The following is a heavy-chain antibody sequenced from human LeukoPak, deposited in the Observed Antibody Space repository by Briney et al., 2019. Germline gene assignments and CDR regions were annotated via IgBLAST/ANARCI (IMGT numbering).Heavy chain of an antibody. CDR1: GGSFSGYY. D-gene: IGHD2-15*01. J-gene: IGHJ5*02. V-gene: IGHV4-34*01. Sequence: PSETLSLTCAVYGGSFSGYYWSWIRQPPGKGLEWIGEINHSGSTNYNPSLNSRVTISVDTSKNQFSLKLSSVTAADTAVYYCARGKGCSGGSCYTNKIWFDPWGQGTLVTVSS. CDR3: ARGKGCSGGSCYTNKIWFDP. CDR2: INHSGST.